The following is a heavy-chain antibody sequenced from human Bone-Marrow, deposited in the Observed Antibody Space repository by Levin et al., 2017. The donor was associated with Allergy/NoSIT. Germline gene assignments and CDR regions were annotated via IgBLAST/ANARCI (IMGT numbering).Heavy chain of an antibody. V-gene: IGHV3-30-3*01. CDR2: ISYDGSNK. CDR1: GFTFSSYA. J-gene: IGHJ4*02. D-gene: IGHD2-2*01. Sequence: GGSLRLSCAASGFTFSSYAMHWVRQAPGKGLEWVAVISYDGSNKYYADSVKGRFTISRDNSKNTLYLQMNSLRAEDTAVYYCARGVYCISTSCYFFCIMPDYWGQGTLVTVSS. CDR3: ARGVYCISTSCYFFCIMPDY.